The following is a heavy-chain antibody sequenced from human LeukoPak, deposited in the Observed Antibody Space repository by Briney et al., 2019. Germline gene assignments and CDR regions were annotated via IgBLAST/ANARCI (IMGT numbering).Heavy chain of an antibody. CDR1: GFTFSDYY. Sequence: PGGSLRLSCAASGFTFSDYYMSWIRQAPGKGLEWVSYISSSGSTIYYADSVKGRFTISRDNAKNSLYLQMNSLRAEDTAVYYCAMSSTIFGVVIWVRYWGQGTLVTVSS. D-gene: IGHD3-3*01. CDR2: ISSSGSTI. CDR3: AMSSTIFGVVIWVRY. V-gene: IGHV3-11*01. J-gene: IGHJ4*02.